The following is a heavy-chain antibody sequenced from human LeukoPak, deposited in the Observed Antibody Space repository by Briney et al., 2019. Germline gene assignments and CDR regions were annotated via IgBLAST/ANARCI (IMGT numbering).Heavy chain of an antibody. D-gene: IGHD3-22*01. CDR1: GGSIRSYY. V-gene: IGHV4-59*01. J-gene: IGHJ4*02. CDR2: IYYTGST. Sequence: SETLSLTCTVSGGSIRSYYWSWIRQPPGKGLEWIGYIYYTGSTKYNSSLKSRVTISVDTSKNQFSLKLSSVTAADTAVYYCARVAPSQWLLLPNYFDYWGQETLVTVSS. CDR3: ARVAPSQWLLLPNYFDY.